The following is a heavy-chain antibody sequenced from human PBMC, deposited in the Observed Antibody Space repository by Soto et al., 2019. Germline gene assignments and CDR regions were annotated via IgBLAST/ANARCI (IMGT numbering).Heavy chain of an antibody. CDR1: AFLRSNARVG. CDR2: IFSNDVK. CDR3: VRMKQWLGPNWYFDF. J-gene: IGHJ2*01. D-gene: IGHD6-19*01. Sequence: QVTLKEAGPVLVKPTETLTLTCTVSAFLRSNARVGVSWIRQPPGQALEWLAHIFSNDVKSYATSLKSRLTISKDTSKRQILLNMTNMNPLDTATYYCVRMKQWLGPNWYFDFWGRGTPVTVSS. V-gene: IGHV2-26*01.